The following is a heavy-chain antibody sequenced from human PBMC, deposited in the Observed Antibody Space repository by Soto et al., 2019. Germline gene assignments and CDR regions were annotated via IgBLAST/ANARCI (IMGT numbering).Heavy chain of an antibody. J-gene: IGHJ6*02. Sequence: VESLKISCKGSGYRFPSYWIAWGRQTPGKGLEWMGIIYPGDSDTIYNPSFQGQVTFSADKSTSTAYLHWSSLKASDTAIYYCARQGSNGAYYYYGMDVWGQGTTVTVSS. D-gene: IGHD2-2*01. CDR2: IYPGDSDT. V-gene: IGHV5-51*01. CDR3: ARQGSNGAYYYYGMDV. CDR1: GYRFPSYW.